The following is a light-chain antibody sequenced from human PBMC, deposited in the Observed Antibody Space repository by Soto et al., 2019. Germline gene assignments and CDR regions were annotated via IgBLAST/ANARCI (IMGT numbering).Light chain of an antibody. Sequence: QSALTQPASVSGSPGQSITISCAGTSSDVGGYNYVSWYQQYPGKAPKLMIYEVSNRPSGVSNRFSGSKSGNAASLTISGLQAEDEADYYCSSYTGSNTLEFGGGTKLTVL. V-gene: IGLV2-14*01. CDR2: EVS. CDR3: SSYTGSNTLE. CDR1: SSDVGGYNY. J-gene: IGLJ2*01.